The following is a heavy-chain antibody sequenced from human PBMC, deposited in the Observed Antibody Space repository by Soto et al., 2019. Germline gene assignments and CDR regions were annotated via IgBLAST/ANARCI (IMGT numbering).Heavy chain of an antibody. Sequence: PGGSLRLSCAASGFTFSSYAMHWVGQAPGKGPEWVAVISYDGSNKYYADSVKGRFTISRDNSKNTLYLQMNSLRAEDTAVYYCARDQTPHDYGDYWVSGGYFQHWGQGTLVTVSS. CDR2: ISYDGSNK. V-gene: IGHV3-30-3*01. CDR3: ARDQTPHDYGDYWVSGGYFQH. J-gene: IGHJ1*01. D-gene: IGHD4-17*01. CDR1: GFTFSSYA.